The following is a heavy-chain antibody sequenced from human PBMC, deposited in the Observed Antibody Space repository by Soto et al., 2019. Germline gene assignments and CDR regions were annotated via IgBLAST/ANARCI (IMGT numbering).Heavy chain of an antibody. J-gene: IGHJ4*02. V-gene: IGHV4-30-4*01. Sequence: SETLSLTCTVSGGSISSGDYYWSWIRQPPGKGLEWIGYIYYSGSTYYNQSLKSRVTISVDTSKNQFSLKLSSVTAEDTAVYYCASLYLMGGSCDYWGKGTRGIVSS. CDR3: ASLYLMGGSCDY. D-gene: IGHD2-15*01. CDR2: IYYSGST. CDR1: GGSISSGDYY.